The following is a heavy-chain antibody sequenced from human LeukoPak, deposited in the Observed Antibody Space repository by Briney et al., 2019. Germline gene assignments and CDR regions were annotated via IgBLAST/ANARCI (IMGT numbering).Heavy chain of an antibody. V-gene: IGHV3-30*02. CDR3: ARAKPKNMVRGLIMRRESRYYFDY. CDR1: GFTFSDYG. Sequence: GGSLRLSCAASGFTFSDYGMHWVRQAPGKGLEWVAYIQYDGSNEQFADSVKGRFTISRDNSKSTLYIQMNSLRAEDTAVYYCARAKPKNMVRGLIMRRESRYYFDYWGQGTLVTVSS. CDR2: IQYDGSNE. D-gene: IGHD3-10*01. J-gene: IGHJ4*02.